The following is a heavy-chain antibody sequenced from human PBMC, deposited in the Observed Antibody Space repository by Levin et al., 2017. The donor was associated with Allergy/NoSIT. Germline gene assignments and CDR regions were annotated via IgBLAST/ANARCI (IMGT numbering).Heavy chain of an antibody. CDR2: IYYSGST. D-gene: IGHD3-10*01. V-gene: IGHV4-39*01. CDR1: GGSIRSSSYY. J-gene: IGHJ4*02. Sequence: SQTLSLTCTVSGGSIRSSSYYWGWIRQPPGKGLEWIGSIYYSGSTYYNPSLKSRVTISVDTSKNQFSLKLSSVTAADTAVYYCGTMVRGVNTYYFDYWGQGTLVTVSS. CDR3: GTMVRGVNTYYFDY.